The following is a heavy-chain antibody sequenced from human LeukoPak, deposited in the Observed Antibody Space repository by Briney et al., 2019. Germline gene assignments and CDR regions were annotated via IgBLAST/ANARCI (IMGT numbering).Heavy chain of an antibody. V-gene: IGHV1-24*01. Sequence: ASVKVSCKVSGYTLTELSMHWVRQAPGKGLEWMGGFDPEDGETIYAQKLQGRVTMTEDTSTDTAYMELSSLRSEDTAVYYCATDLRAVAGYYYYGMDVWGQGTTVTVSS. CDR3: ATDLRAVAGYYYYGMDV. D-gene: IGHD6-19*01. J-gene: IGHJ6*02. CDR1: GYTLTELS. CDR2: FDPEDGET.